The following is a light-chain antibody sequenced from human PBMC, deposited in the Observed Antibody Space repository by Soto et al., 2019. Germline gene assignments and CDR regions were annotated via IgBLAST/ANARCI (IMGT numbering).Light chain of an antibody. J-gene: IGKJ4*01. V-gene: IGKV3D-15*01. CDR2: DAS. CDR1: QSVSSY. CDR3: QQYNNWPLT. Sequence: EIVLTQSPGTLSLSPGERATLSCRASQSVSSYSLAWYQQKPGQPPRLLIYDASTRATGIPARFSGSQSGTEFTLTISSLLSEDFAVYSCQQYNNWPLTFGGGTKVDIK.